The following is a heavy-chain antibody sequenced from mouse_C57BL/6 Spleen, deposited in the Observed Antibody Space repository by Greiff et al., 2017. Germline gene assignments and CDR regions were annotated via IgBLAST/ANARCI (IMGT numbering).Heavy chain of an antibody. J-gene: IGHJ2*01. CDR2: IYPSDRET. V-gene: IGHV1-61*01. D-gene: IGHD1-1*01. Sequence: VQLQQPGAELVRPGSSVKLSCKASGYTFTSSWRDWVKQRPGQGLECIGNIYPSDRETHYNQKFKDKATLTVDKSSSTAYMQLSSLTSEDSAVYYCARSLTTVVATDYWGQGTTLTVSS. CDR1: GYTFTSSW. CDR3: ARSLTTVVATDY.